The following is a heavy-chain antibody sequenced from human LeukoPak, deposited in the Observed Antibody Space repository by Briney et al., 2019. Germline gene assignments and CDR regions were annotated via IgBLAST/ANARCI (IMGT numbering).Heavy chain of an antibody. CDR3: ARYPGLLYCTNGVCEKGAFDI. CDR2: INPNSGGT. V-gene: IGHV1-2*02. CDR1: GYTFTGYY. Sequence: ASVKVSCKASGYTFTGYYMHWVRQAPGQGLEWMGWINPNSGGTNYAQKFQGRVTMTRDTSISTAYMELSRLRSDDTAVYYCARYPGLLYCTNGVCEKGAFDIWGQGTMVTVSS. J-gene: IGHJ3*02. D-gene: IGHD2-8*01.